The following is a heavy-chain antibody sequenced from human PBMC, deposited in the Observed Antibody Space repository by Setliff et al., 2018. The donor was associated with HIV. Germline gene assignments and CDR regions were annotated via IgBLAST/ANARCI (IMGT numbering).Heavy chain of an antibody. J-gene: IGHJ3*02. CDR1: GITFSSID. D-gene: IGHD2-15*01. Sequence: SGGSLRLSCAASGITFSSIDIHWVRQAPGRRPEWVAHSVPDGTRAYYSDSVKGRFTISRDNSKNTVYLQMSSLRPDDTAVYHCAKGPLHGGFDIWGQGTMVTVSS. CDR3: AKGPLHGGFDI. CDR2: SVPDGTRA. V-gene: IGHV3-30*02.